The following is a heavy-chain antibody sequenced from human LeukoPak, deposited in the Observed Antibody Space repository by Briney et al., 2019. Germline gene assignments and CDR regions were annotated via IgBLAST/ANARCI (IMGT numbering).Heavy chain of an antibody. CDR2: IYDSGST. D-gene: IGHD1-26*01. Sequence: SETLSLTCTVSGGSIRSSYYYWGWIRQPPGKGLEWIRSIYDSGSTYYNPSLKSRVTISVDTSKNQFSLKLSSVTAADTAVYYCARSQWELLRFDYWGQGTLVTVSP. V-gene: IGHV4-39*07. CDR3: ARSQWELLRFDY. CDR1: GGSIRSSYYY. J-gene: IGHJ4*02.